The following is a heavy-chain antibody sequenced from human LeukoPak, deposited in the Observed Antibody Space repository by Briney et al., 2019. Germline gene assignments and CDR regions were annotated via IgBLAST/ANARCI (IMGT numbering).Heavy chain of an antibody. CDR2: ISSSGSTI. CDR3: ARVRYYDSSGYYYDSAWGDY. Sequence: GGSLRLSCAASGFTFSDYYMSWIRQAPGKGLEWVSYISSSGSTIYYADSVKGRFTISRDNAKNSLYLQMNSLRAEDTAVYYCARVRYYDSSGYYYDSAWGDYWGQGTLATVSS. V-gene: IGHV3-11*01. CDR1: GFTFSDYY. D-gene: IGHD3-22*01. J-gene: IGHJ4*02.